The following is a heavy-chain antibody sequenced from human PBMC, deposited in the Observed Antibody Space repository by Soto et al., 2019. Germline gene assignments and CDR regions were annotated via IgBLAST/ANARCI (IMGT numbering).Heavy chain of an antibody. J-gene: IGHJ4*02. V-gene: IGHV1-69*01. D-gene: IGHD3-10*01. Sequence: QVQLVQSGAEVKKPGSSVKVSCKASGGTFSSYAISWVRQAPGQGLEWLGGSIPIFGTANYAQKFQGRVTITEDESTSTAYMELSSLRSEDTDVYYCARDYSRITMVRGVMGPFDYWGQGTLVTVSS. CDR1: GGTFSSYA. CDR2: SIPIFGTA. CDR3: ARDYSRITMVRGVMGPFDY.